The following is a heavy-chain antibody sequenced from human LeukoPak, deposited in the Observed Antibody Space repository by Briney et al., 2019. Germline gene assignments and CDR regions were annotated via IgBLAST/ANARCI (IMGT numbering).Heavy chain of an antibody. CDR1: GFTFSSYA. V-gene: IGHV3-23*01. D-gene: IGHD2-21*02. J-gene: IGHJ4*02. Sequence: GGSLRLSCAASGFTFSSYAVSWVRQAPGKGLEWVSAISGSGGSTYYADSVKGRFTISRDNSKNTLYLQMNSLRAEDTAVYYCAKDQRYCGGDCYSSFDYWGQGTLVTVSS. CDR2: ISGSGGST. CDR3: AKDQRYCGGDCYSSFDY.